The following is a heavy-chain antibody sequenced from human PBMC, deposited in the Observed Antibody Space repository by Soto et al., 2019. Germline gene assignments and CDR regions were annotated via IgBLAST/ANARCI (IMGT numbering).Heavy chain of an antibody. CDR2: INHSGST. D-gene: IGHD3-10*01. CDR3: ARGKGITMVRGVGNWFDP. Sequence: PSETLSLTCAVYGGSFSGYYWSWIRQPPGKGLEWIGEINHSGSTNYNPSLKSRVTISVDTSKNQFPLKLSSVTAADTAVYYCARGKGITMVRGVGNWFDPWGQGTLVTVSS. V-gene: IGHV4-34*01. CDR1: GGSFSGYY. J-gene: IGHJ5*02.